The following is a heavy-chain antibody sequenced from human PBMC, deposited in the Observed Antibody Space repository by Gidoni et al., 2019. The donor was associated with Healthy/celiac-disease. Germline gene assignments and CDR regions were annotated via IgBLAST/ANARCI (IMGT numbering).Heavy chain of an antibody. CDR1: GFSLSTSGMC. J-gene: IGHJ4*02. V-gene: IGHV2-70*15. CDR2: MDWDDDK. D-gene: IGHD6-19*01. CDR3: ARMALAVAGLDY. Sequence: QVTLRESGPALVKPTQTLTLTCTFSGFSLSTSGMCVSWIRQPPGKALEWLARMDWDDDKYYSTSLKTRRTISKDTSKNQVVLTMTNMDPVDTATYYCARMALAVAGLDYWGQGTLVTVSS.